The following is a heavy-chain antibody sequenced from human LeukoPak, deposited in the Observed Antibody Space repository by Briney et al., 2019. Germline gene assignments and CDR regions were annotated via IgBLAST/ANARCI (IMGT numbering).Heavy chain of an antibody. CDR2: TYFRSKWYY. V-gene: IGHV6-1*01. CDR3: ARDPVGGSTIFDS. J-gene: IGHJ4*02. Sequence: SQTLSLTCAISGDSVSSDSAAWNWIRQSPSRGLEWLARTYFRSKWYYDYALAVKSRITINPDTSKNQFSLQLTSVTPEDTAVYFCARDPVGGSTIFDSWGQGTLVTVSS. D-gene: IGHD1-26*01. CDR1: GDSVSSDSAA.